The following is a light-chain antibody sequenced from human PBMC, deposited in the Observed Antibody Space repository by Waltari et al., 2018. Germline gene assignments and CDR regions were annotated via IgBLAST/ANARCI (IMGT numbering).Light chain of an antibody. CDR1: NSDVGNYNL. J-gene: IGLJ1*01. Sequence: SALTQPASVSGTPGQSITISCPGTNSDVGNYNLVSWYQHHPGEAPKLMICEVIKRPSGVSNRFSGSKSGNTASLTISGLQAEDEADYYCCSYAGSGTYVFGTGTKVTVL. CDR3: CSYAGSGTYV. CDR2: EVI. V-gene: IGLV2-23*02.